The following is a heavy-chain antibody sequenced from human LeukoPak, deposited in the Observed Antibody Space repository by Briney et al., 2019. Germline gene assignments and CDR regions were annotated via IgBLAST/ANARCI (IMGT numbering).Heavy chain of an antibody. J-gene: IGHJ5*02. CDR2: IKQDGSEK. Sequence: PGGSLRLSCAASGFAFSSYWMSWVRQAPGKGLEWVASIKQDGSEKYYVDSVKGRFTISRDNAENSLYLQMNSLRAEDTAVYYCARGHSSSPNWFDPWGQGTLVTVSS. CDR3: ARGHSSSPNWFDP. CDR1: GFAFSSYW. V-gene: IGHV3-7*04. D-gene: IGHD6-13*01.